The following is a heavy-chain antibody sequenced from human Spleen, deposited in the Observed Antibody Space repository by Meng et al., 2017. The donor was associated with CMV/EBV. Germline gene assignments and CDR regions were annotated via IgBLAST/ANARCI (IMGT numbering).Heavy chain of an antibody. CDR2: IYWDDDK. CDR1: SLTPLGMA. CDR3: AHSRSNCYYDDSGLLDY. D-gene: IGHD3-22*01. J-gene: IGHJ4*02. V-gene: IGHV2-5*08. Sequence: SLTPLGMAVSWLRQPPGKALEWLALIYWDDDKRYCPSRKARLTTTKDTSKNQVVLTMTHLDPVDTATYFCAHSRSNCYYDDSGLLDYWGQGTLVTVSS.